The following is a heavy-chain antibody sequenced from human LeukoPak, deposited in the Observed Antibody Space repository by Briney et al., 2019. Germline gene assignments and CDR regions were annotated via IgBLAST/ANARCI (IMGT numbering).Heavy chain of an antibody. J-gene: IGHJ4*02. V-gene: IGHV3-23*01. CDR1: GFTFSSYA. CDR2: IRDKGDST. CDR3: AKVSWSWYFDS. D-gene: IGHD1-26*01. Sequence: GGSLRLSCAASGFTFSSYAMTWVRQAPGKGLEWVSDIRDKGDSTNYADSVKGRFTISSDNSKSMLYLQMSSLRAEDTAAYYCAKVSWSWYFDSWGQGTLVTVSS.